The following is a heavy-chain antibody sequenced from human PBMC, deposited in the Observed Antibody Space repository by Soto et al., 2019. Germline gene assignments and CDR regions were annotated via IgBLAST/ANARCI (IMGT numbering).Heavy chain of an antibody. J-gene: IGHJ5*02. V-gene: IGHV3-7*01. D-gene: IGHD3-10*01. Sequence: GGSLRLSCAASGFIFSSYWMSWVRQAPGKGLEWVANIKQDGSEKYYVDSVKGRFTISRDNAKNSLYLQMNSLRAEDTAVYYCARDPGSYDSWGQGPLVTVSS. CDR3: ARDPGSYDS. CDR2: IKQDGSEK. CDR1: GFIFSSYW.